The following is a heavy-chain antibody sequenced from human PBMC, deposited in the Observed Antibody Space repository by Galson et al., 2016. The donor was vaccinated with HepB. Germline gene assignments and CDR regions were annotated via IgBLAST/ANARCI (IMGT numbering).Heavy chain of an antibody. V-gene: IGHV3-23*01. CDR1: GFPFTTSA. D-gene: IGHD5-18*01. CDR2: ISGSGTTT. J-gene: IGHJ3*02. Sequence: SLRLSCAASGFPFTTSALHWVRQAPGKGLQWVSFISGSGTTTFYTDSVKGRFTISRDNSKNMLYLQMDSLRAEDTAVYSCAKPRRYNHDALHIWGQGTMVTVSS. CDR3: AKPRRYNHDALHI.